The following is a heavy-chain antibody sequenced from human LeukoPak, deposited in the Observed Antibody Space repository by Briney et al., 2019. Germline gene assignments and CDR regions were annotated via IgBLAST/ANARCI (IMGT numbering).Heavy chain of an antibody. CDR2: INPNGGGT. D-gene: IGHD6-13*01. CDR1: VHTFTCYY. CDR3: ARACYSSSWSPGGLNY. Sequence: GASVKVSFKASVHTFTCYYMHWVRQAPGQGLEWMGWINPNGGGTNYAQKFQGRVTMTRDTSISTAYMELSRLRSDDTAVYYCARACYSSSWSPGGLNYWGQGTLVTVSS. J-gene: IGHJ4*02. V-gene: IGHV1-2*02.